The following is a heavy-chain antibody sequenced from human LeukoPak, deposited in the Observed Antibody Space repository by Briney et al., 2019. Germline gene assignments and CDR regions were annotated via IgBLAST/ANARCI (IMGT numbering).Heavy chain of an antibody. CDR1: GYTFPSYF. D-gene: IGHD6-6*01. Sequence: ASVKVSCKASGYTFPSYFMHWVRQAPGQGLEWMGIINPTGGSTTYAQKFQGRVTMTRDTSTSTVYMELSGLRSDGTAVYYCARTAARRFDYWGQGTLVTVSS. CDR2: INPTGGST. V-gene: IGHV1-46*01. J-gene: IGHJ4*02. CDR3: ARTAARRFDY.